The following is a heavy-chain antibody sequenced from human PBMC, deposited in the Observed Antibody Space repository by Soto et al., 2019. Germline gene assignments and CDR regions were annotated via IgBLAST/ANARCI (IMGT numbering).Heavy chain of an antibody. CDR3: ARVFSSXWYGAFDY. CDR2: ISAYNGNT. J-gene: IGHJ4*02. Sequence: ASVKVSCKASGYTFTSYGISWVRQAPGQGLEWMGWISAYNGNTNYAQKLQGRVTMTTDTSTSTAYMELRSLRSDDTAVYYCARVFSSXWYGAFDYWGQGTLVTVSS. D-gene: IGHD6-19*01. CDR1: GYTFTSYG. V-gene: IGHV1-18*01.